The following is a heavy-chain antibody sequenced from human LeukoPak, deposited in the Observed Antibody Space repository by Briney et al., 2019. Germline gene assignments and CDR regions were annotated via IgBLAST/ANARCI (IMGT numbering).Heavy chain of an antibody. CDR2: ISYDGSNK. J-gene: IGHJ4*02. CDR3: AREAGTMIIDY. CDR1: GFTFSSYA. V-gene: IGHV3-30-3*01. Sequence: SGGSLRLSCAASGFTFSSYAMHWVRQAPGKGLEWVAVISYDGSNKYYADSVKGRFTISRDNSRNTLYLQMNSLRAEDTAVYYCAREAGTMIIDYWGQGTLVTVSS. D-gene: IGHD3-22*01.